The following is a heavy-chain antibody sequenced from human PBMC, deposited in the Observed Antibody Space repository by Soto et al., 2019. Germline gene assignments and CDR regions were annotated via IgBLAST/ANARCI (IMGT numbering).Heavy chain of an antibody. D-gene: IGHD3-3*01. CDR2: ISAYNGNT. V-gene: IGHV1-18*04. Sequence: VASVKVSCKASGYTFTSYGISWVRQAPGRGLEWMGWISAYNGNTNYAQKLQGRVTMTTDTSTSTAYMELRSLRSDDTAVYYCARDLYDFWSGYPSPNWFDPWGPGTRVTVSS. J-gene: IGHJ5*02. CDR1: GYTFTSYG. CDR3: ARDLYDFWSGYPSPNWFDP.